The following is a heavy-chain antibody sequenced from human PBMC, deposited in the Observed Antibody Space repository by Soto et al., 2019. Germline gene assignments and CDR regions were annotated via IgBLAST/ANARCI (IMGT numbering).Heavy chain of an antibody. V-gene: IGHV3-23*01. CDR3: AGYLAAAGPRPLDY. Sequence: GSLRLSCAASGFTFSSYAMSWVRQAPGKGLEWVSAISGSGGSTYYADSVKGRFTISRDNSKNTLYLQMNSLRAEDTAVYYCAGYLAAAGPRPLDYWGQGTLVTVSS. CDR1: GFTFSSYA. D-gene: IGHD6-13*01. CDR2: ISGSGGST. J-gene: IGHJ4*02.